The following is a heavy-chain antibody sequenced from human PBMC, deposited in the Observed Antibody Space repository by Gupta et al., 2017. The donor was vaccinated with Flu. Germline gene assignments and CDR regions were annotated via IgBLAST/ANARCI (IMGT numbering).Heavy chain of an antibody. Sequence: WIRQPPGKGLEWIGSIYYSGSTYYNPSLKSRVTISVDTSKNQFSLKLSSVTAADTAVYYCASALRWENYFDYWGQGTLVTVSS. CDR2: IYYSGST. V-gene: IGHV4-39*01. CDR3: ASALRWENYFDY. D-gene: IGHD4-17*01. J-gene: IGHJ4*02.